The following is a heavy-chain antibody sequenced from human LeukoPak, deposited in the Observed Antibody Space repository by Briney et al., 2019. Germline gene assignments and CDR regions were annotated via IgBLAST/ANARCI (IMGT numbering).Heavy chain of an antibody. D-gene: IGHD3/OR15-3a*01. Sequence: SETLSLTCAVYGGSFSGYYWSWIRQPPGKGLEWIGEIHYSGATNYGPSLKSRATISADMSNNRLSLRLTSVTAADTAVFYCARGNLDGYYFDYRGQGTQVTVSS. J-gene: IGHJ4*02. V-gene: IGHV4-34*01. CDR1: GGSFSGYY. CDR2: IHYSGAT. CDR3: ARGNLDGYYFDY.